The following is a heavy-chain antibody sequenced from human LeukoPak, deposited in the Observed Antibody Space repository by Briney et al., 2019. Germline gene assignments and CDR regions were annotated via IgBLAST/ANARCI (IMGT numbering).Heavy chain of an antibody. V-gene: IGHV3-53*01. Sequence: PGGSLRLSGAASGFIVSGKYMTWVRQAPGKGLEWVSIIYSDGSTYYADSVKGRFTVSRDNSKNTVYLQMNSLRAEDTAVYYCTKSSCGSCPFDPWGQGTLVTVSS. J-gene: IGHJ5*02. D-gene: IGHD1-1*01. CDR3: TKSSCGSCPFDP. CDR2: IYSDGST. CDR1: GFIVSGKY.